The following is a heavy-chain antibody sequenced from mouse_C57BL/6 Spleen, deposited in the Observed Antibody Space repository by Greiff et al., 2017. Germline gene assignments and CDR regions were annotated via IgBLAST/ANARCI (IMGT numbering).Heavy chain of an antibody. Sequence: VQLVESGPGLVQPSQSLSITCTVSGFSLTSYGVHWVRQSPGKGLEWLGVIWSGGSTDYNAAFISRLSISKDNSKSQVFFKMNSLQADDTAIYYCARNPSANWDWYFDVWGTGTTVTVSS. V-gene: IGHV2-2*01. CDR2: IWSGGST. CDR3: ARNPSANWDWYFDV. D-gene: IGHD4-1*01. CDR1: GFSLTSYG. J-gene: IGHJ1*03.